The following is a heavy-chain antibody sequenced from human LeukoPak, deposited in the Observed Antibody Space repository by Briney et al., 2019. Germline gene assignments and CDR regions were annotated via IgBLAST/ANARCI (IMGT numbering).Heavy chain of an antibody. Sequence: GGSLRLSCAASGFTFSDYYMSWIRQAPGKGLEWVSSISSSSSYIYYTDSVRGRFTISRDNARNSLYLQMDSLRAEDTAVYYCARPRGNVEMATIPFDYWGQGTLVTVSS. V-gene: IGHV3-11*06. CDR3: ARPRGNVEMATIPFDY. D-gene: IGHD5-24*01. CDR1: GFTFSDYY. J-gene: IGHJ4*02. CDR2: ISSSSSYI.